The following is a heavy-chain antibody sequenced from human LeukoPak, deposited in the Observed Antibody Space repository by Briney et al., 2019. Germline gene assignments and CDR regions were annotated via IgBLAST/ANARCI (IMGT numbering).Heavy chain of an antibody. J-gene: IGHJ6*03. CDR3: AKLDSSGSYYYYMDV. CDR2: ISWDGGST. D-gene: IGHD3-22*01. Sequence: GGSLRLSCAASGFTFDDYAMHWVRQAPGKGLEWVSLISWDGGSTYYADSVKGRFTISRDNSKNTLYLQMNSLRAEDTAVYYCAKLDSSGSYYYYMDVWGKGTTVTISS. V-gene: IGHV3-43D*03. CDR1: GFTFDDYA.